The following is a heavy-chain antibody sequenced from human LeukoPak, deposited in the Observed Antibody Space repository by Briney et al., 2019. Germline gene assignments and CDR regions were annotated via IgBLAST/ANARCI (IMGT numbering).Heavy chain of an antibody. Sequence: PSETLSLTCAVYGGSFSGYYWSWIRQPPGKGLEWIGEINHSGSTNCNPSLKSRVTISVDTSKNQFSLKLSSVTAADTAVYYCAKDSSSWQTKYYYYYYGMDVWGQGTTVTVSS. V-gene: IGHV4-34*01. J-gene: IGHJ6*02. CDR1: GGSFSGYY. D-gene: IGHD6-13*01. CDR2: INHSGST. CDR3: AKDSSSWQTKYYYYYYGMDV.